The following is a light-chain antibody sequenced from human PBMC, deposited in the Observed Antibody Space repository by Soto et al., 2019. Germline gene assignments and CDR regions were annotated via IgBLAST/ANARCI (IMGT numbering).Light chain of an antibody. V-gene: IGKV3-15*01. CDR2: GAS. J-gene: IGKJ4*01. CDR1: QSVSNN. CDR3: QQYNDWLT. Sequence: ETVMTQSPASLSVSPGERVTLSCRASQSVSNNLAWYQQKPGQGPRLLIYGASTRATGIPARFSGSGSGTEFTLTISSLQSEDFAIYYCQQYNDWLTFGGGTKVEIK.